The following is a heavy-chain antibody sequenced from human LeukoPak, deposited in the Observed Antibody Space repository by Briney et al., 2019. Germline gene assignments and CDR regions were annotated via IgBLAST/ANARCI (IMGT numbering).Heavy chain of an antibody. CDR2: IKQDGGGK. CDR3: ARDSDYIDGVNFDY. Sequence: PGGSLRLSCVASGFTFSSHWMNWPRQAPGKGRGWGANIKQDGGGKYYVDSVKGRFTISRDNAKKSLYLQMNSLRTEDTAVYYCARDSDYIDGVNFDYWGQGTPVTVSS. CDR1: GFTFSSHW. V-gene: IGHV3-7*01. J-gene: IGHJ4*02. D-gene: IGHD4-11*01.